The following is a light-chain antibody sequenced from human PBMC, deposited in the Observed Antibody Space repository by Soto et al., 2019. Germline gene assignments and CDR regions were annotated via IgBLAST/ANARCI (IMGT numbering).Light chain of an antibody. CDR2: DGN. CDR1: SSDVGGYNY. V-gene: IGLV2-14*01. Sequence: QSVLTQPASVSGSPGQSITISCTGTSSDVGGYNYVSWYQQHPGKAPKLMIYDGNNRPSGVPNRFSGSKSGNTASLTISGLQAEDEADYYCSSYTSSSTLVFGGGTKLTVL. J-gene: IGLJ3*02. CDR3: SSYTSSSTLV.